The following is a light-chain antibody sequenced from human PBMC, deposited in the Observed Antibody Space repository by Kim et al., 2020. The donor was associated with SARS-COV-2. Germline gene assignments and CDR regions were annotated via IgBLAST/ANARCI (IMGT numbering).Light chain of an antibody. CDR2: DAS. CDR1: QPISTW. CDR3: QETQHFTLAVS. J-gene: IGKJ4*01. Sequence: DIQMTQSPSYVSASVGDRVTITCRASQPISTWLAWYQQKPGKAPRLLIYDASSLQNGVPSRFSGSASGTDFTLTISSLQPEDFATYFCQETQHFTLAVSFGGVTKVEIK. V-gene: IGKV1-12*01.